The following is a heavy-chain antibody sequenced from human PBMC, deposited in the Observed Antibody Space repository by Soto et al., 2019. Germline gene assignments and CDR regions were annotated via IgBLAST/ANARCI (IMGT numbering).Heavy chain of an antibody. V-gene: IGHV1-69*06. D-gene: IGHD1-26*01. CDR3: ANLISGSWRA. CDR2: IVPNVGTV. CDR1: GGTRSSFINYP. Sequence: SVKVSCKASGGTRSSFINYPINLLRQAPGQGLECMGGIVPNVGTVNYAQKFQGRVTITADKSTGTACMELSSLRSEDTAVYYCANLISGSWRAWGQGTLVTVSS. J-gene: IGHJ5*02.